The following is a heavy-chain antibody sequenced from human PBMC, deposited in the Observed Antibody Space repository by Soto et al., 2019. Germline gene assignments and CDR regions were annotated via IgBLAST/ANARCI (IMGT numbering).Heavy chain of an antibody. J-gene: IGHJ4*02. Sequence: QVQLVESGGGLVKPGGSLRLSCAASGFTFSDYYMRWIRQAPGKGLEWVSYISSSSSYTNYADSVKGRFTISRDNAKNSLYLQMNSLRAEDTAVYYCARDHHRYSGYDYVDDWGQGTLVTVSS. V-gene: IGHV3-11*05. D-gene: IGHD5-12*01. CDR3: ARDHHRYSGYDYVDD. CDR2: ISSSSSYT. CDR1: GFTFSDYY.